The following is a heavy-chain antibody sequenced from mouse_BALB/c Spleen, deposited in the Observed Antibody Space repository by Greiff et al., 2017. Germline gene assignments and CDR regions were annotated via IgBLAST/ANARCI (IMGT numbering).Heavy chain of an antibody. CDR1: GFTFSDYY. V-gene: IGHV5-4*02. Sequence: DVMLVESGGGLVKPGGSLKLSCAASGFTFSDYYMYWVRQTPEKRLEWVATISDGGSYTYYPDSVKGRFTISRDNAKNNLYLQMSSLKSEDTAMYYCARDQDYRAGFAYWGQGTLVTVSA. CDR2: ISDGGSYT. D-gene: IGHD2-14*01. J-gene: IGHJ3*01. CDR3: ARDQDYRAGFAY.